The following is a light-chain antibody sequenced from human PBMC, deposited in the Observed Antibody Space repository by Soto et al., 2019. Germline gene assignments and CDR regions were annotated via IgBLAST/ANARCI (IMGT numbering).Light chain of an antibody. CDR3: HQFYNTPYT. CDR2: WAT. V-gene: IGKV4-1*01. Sequence: DIVMTQSPDSLAVSLGERATINCKSSQNILYSSNNNNYLAWYQQKPGQPPRLLIYWATTREFGVPDRFSGSGSGTDFTLTISSLQAEDVAVYYCHQFYNTPYTFGQGTKLEIK. J-gene: IGKJ2*01. CDR1: QNILYSSNNNNY.